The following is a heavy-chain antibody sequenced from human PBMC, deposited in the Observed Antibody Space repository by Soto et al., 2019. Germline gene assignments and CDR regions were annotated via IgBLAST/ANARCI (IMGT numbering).Heavy chain of an antibody. Sequence: SETLSLTCTVSAGSFSGYHWSWIRQPPGKGMEWIGDIYYSGSTNYNPSLKSRVTISVDTSKNQFSLKLRSVTAADTAVYYCPRGGYPSIHYWGQGTLVTV. D-gene: IGHD5-12*01. CDR2: IYYSGST. CDR3: PRGGYPSIHY. J-gene: IGHJ4*02. CDR1: AGSFSGYH. V-gene: IGHV4-59*01.